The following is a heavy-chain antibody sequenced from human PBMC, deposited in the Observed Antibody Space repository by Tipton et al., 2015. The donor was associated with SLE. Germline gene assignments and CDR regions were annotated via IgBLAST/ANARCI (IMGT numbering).Heavy chain of an antibody. CDR3: ARRNYDVLTGYYDAFDI. V-gene: IGHV4-31*03. D-gene: IGHD3-9*01. CDR2: IHYRGSS. CDR1: GGSINSDSDF. J-gene: IGHJ3*02. Sequence: TLSLTCTVSGGSINSDSDFWTWIRQRPGMGLEWLGYIHYRGSSHYSPSLKSRLTISGDASKNQFSLNLTSVTATDTAVYNCARRNYDVLTGYYDAFDIWGQGTMVTVSS.